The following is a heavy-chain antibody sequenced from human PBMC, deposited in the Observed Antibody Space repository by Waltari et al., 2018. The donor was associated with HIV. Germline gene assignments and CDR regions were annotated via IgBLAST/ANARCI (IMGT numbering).Heavy chain of an antibody. CDR3: ARSSPGDDFWSGKLVS. D-gene: IGHD3-3*01. CDR1: GGTLSNYA. J-gene: IGHJ5*02. V-gene: IGHV1-69*01. Sequence: QVQLVQSGAEVKKPGSSVTVSCKTSGGTLSNYAVYWVRQAPGQGLELVGQIIPIFGTTNYAQKFQGRVTITAGESTGTVYMELRSLRSEDTAMYYCARSSPGDDFWSGKLVSWGQGTQVTVSS. CDR2: IIPIFGTT.